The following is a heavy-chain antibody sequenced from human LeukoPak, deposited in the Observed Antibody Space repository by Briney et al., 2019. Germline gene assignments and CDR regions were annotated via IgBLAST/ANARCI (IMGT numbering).Heavy chain of an antibody. CDR1: GGSISSSSYY. D-gene: IGHD3-3*01. V-gene: IGHV4-39*02. J-gene: IGHJ4*02. Sequence: SETLSLTCTVSGGSISSSSYYWGWIRQPPGKGLEWIGSIYYSGSTYYNPSLKSRVTISVDTSKNQFSLKLSSVTAADTAVYYCAREGPHYDFWSGYYPLDYWGQGTLVTVSS. CDR2: IYYSGST. CDR3: AREGPHYDFWSGYYPLDY.